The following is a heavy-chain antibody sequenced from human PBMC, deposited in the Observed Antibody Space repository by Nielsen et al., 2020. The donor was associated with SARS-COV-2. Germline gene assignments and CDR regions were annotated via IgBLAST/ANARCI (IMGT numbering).Heavy chain of an antibody. V-gene: IGHV4-4*02. CDR3: ARGGGPGYCSGGSCYSDWYFDL. CDR2: IYHSGST. J-gene: IGHJ2*01. CDR1: GGSISSSNW. Sequence: SETLSLTCAVSGGSISSSNWWSWVRQPPGKGLEWIGEIYHSGSTNYNPSLKSRVTISVDTSKNQFSLKLSSVTAADTAVYYCARGGGPGYCSGGSCYSDWYFDLWGRGTLVTVSS. D-gene: IGHD2-15*01.